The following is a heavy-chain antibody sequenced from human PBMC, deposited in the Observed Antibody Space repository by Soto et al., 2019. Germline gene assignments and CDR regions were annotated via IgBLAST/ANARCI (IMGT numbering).Heavy chain of an antibody. CDR2: ISWNSGSI. CDR1: GFTFDDYA. V-gene: IGHV3-9*01. J-gene: IGHJ3*02. Sequence: GGSLRLSCAASGFTFDDYAMHWVRQAPGKGLEWVSGISWNSGSIGYADSVKGRFTISRDNAKNSLYLQMNSLRAEDTALYYCAKDNYYDSSGYRDDAFDIWGQGTMVTVPS. CDR3: AKDNYYDSSGYRDDAFDI. D-gene: IGHD3-22*01.